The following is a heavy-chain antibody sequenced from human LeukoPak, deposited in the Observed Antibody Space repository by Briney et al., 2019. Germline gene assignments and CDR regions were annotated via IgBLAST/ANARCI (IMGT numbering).Heavy chain of an antibody. J-gene: IGHJ4*02. CDR1: GFTFSSYA. CDR2: ISYDGSNK. V-gene: IGHV3-30-3*01. Sequence: GGSLRLSCAASGFTFSSYAMHWVRQAPGKGLEWVAVISYDGSNKYYADSVKGRFTISRDNSKNTLYLQMNSLRAEDTAVYYCARGSPNYWDYYFDYWGQGTLVTVSS. CDR3: ARGSPNYWDYYFDY. D-gene: IGHD1-7*01.